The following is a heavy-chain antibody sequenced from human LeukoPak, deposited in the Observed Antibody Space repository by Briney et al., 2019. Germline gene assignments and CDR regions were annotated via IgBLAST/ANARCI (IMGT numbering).Heavy chain of an antibody. V-gene: IGHV4-34*01. Sequence: PSETLSLTCAVYGGSFSGYYWSWIRQPPGKGLEWIGEINHSGSTNYNPSLKSRVTISVDTSKNQFSLKLSSVTAADTAVYYCARGTTPYHWDIWGQATMVTVSS. CDR3: ARGTTPYHWDI. CDR1: GGSFSGYY. J-gene: IGHJ3*02. D-gene: IGHD1-1*01. CDR2: INHSGST.